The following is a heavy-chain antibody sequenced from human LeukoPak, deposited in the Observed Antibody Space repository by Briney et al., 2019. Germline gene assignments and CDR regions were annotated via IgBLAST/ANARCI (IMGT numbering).Heavy chain of an antibody. CDR1: GYTFTGYY. CDR3: ARDRITMVRGVPNWFDP. J-gene: IGHJ5*02. CDR2: INPNSGGT. D-gene: IGHD3-10*01. V-gene: IGHV1-2*06. Sequence: VSVKVSCKASGYTFTGYYMHWVRQAPGQGLEWMGRINPNSGGTNSAQKFQGRVTMTRDTSISTAYMELSRLRSDDTAVYYCARDRITMVRGVPNWFDPWGQGTLVTVSS.